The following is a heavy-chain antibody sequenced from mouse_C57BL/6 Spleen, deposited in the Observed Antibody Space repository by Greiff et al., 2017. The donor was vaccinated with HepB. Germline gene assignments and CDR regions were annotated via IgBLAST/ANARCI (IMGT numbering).Heavy chain of an antibody. CDR2: IDPSDSYT. D-gene: IGHD3-3*01. J-gene: IGHJ2*01. CDR3: ARGGTPGYYFDY. V-gene: IGHV1-50*01. Sequence: VKLQQPGAELVKPGASVKLSCKASGYTFTSYWMQWVKQRPGQGLEWIGEIDPSDSYTNYNQKFKGKATLTVDTSSSTAYMQLSSLTSEDSAVYYCARGGTPGYYFDYWGQGTTLTVSS. CDR1: GYTFTSYW.